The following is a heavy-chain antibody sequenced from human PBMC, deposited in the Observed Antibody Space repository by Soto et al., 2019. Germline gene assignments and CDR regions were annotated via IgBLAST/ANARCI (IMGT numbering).Heavy chain of an antibody. CDR3: ARERGYSYGYVDY. J-gene: IGHJ4*02. V-gene: IGHV3-33*01. Sequence: QVQLVESGGGVVQPGRSLRLSCAASGFTFSSYGMHWVRQAPGKGLEWVAVIWYDGSNKYYADSVKGRFTISRDSSKNTLYRQMNSLRAEDTAMYCCARERGYSYGYVDYWGQGTLVTVSS. CDR2: IWYDGSNK. CDR1: GFTFSSYG. D-gene: IGHD5-18*01.